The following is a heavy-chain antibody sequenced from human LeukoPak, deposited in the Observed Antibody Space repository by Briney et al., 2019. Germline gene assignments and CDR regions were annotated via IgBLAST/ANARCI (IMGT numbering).Heavy chain of an antibody. V-gene: IGHV3-53*01. D-gene: IGHD4-17*01. Sequence: GGSLRLSCAASGFTVISNYMSWVRQAPGKELEGVSVIYSGGSTYYADSVRGRFTISRDNSRNTLYLQMNSLRAEDTAVYYCASSLLYGEGYFDLWGRGTLVTVSS. CDR1: GFTVISNY. CDR3: ASSLLYGEGYFDL. CDR2: IYSGGST. J-gene: IGHJ2*01.